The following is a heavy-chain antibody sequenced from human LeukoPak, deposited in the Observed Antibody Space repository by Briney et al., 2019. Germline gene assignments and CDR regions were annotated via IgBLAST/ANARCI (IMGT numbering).Heavy chain of an antibody. Sequence: GGSLRLSCAASGLAFNTYKMTWVRQAPGKGLEWVANIKQDGSKKSYVDSVKGRFTISRDNAKNSLYLQMNSLRAEDTAIYYCTRVGYIDEGIDYWGQGTLVTVSS. CDR3: TRVGYIDEGIDY. D-gene: IGHD5-24*01. V-gene: IGHV3-7*04. CDR2: IKQDGSKK. J-gene: IGHJ4*02. CDR1: GLAFNTYK.